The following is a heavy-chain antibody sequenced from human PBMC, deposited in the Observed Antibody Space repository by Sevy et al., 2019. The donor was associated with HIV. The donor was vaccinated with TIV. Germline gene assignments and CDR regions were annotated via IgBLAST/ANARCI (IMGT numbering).Heavy chain of an antibody. D-gene: IGHD3-22*01. CDR2: IYPDDSDT. J-gene: IGHJ4*02. CDR3: ARRSYDTNGYPQYFFDS. V-gene: IGHV5-51*01. CDR1: GYRFTSYW. Sequence: GESLKISCKASGYRFTSYWIGWVCQMPGKGLQWMGIIYPDDSDTRYSPSFQGQVIISADKSINTAYLQWSSLKASDTAMYFCARRSYDTNGYPQYFFDSWGQRTLVTVSS.